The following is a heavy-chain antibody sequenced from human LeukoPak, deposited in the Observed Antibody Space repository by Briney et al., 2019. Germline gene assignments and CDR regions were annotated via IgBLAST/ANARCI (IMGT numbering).Heavy chain of an antibody. CDR1: GYTFTGYY. CDR2: INPNSGGT. CDR3: ASDGGGYCSSTSCYAHYNWFDP. J-gene: IGHJ5*02. D-gene: IGHD2-2*01. Sequence: GASVKASCKASGYTFTGYYMHWVRQAPGQGLEWMGWINPNSGGTNYAQKFQGRVTMTRDTSISTAYMELSRLRSDDTAVYYCASDGGGYCSSTSCYAHYNWFDPWGQGTLVTVSS. V-gene: IGHV1-2*02.